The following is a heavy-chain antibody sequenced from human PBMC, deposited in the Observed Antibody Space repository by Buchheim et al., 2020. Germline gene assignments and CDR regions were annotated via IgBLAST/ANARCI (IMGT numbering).Heavy chain of an antibody. CDR3: ARDPSSSATFDS. CDR1: GGSITSSHW. V-gene: IGHV4-4*02. D-gene: IGHD2-2*01. J-gene: IGHJ5*01. CDR2: IYHTGST. Sequence: QVQLQESGPGLVKPSGTLSLTCAVSGGSITSSHWWTWVRQPPGKGLEWIGEIYHTGSTNYRPSLASRVTILVDSSKKPLSLTLRSVTAADTGFYYCARDPSSSATFDSWGQGTL.